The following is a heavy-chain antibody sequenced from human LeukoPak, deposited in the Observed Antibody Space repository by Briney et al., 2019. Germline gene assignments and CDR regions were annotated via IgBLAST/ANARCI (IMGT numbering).Heavy chain of an antibody. CDR1: GYTFTGYY. J-gene: IGHJ4*02. D-gene: IGHD3-10*01. CDR3: ARVRMRFGELSLFDY. Sequence: ASVKVSCKASGYTFTGYYMHWVRQAPGQGLEWMGWINPNSGGTNYAQKFQGRVTMTRDTSISTAYMELSRLRSDDTAVYYCARVRMRFGELSLFDYWGQGTLVTVSS. CDR2: INPNSGGT. V-gene: IGHV1-2*02.